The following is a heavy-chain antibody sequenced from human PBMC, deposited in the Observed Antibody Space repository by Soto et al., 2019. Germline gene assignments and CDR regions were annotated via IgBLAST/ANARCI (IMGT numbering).Heavy chain of an antibody. D-gene: IGHD4-17*01. CDR2: IYWDDDK. J-gene: IGHJ3*02. CDR1: GFSLITSGVG. Sequence: QITLKESGPTLVKPTQTLTLTCTFSGFSLITSGVGVGWSRQPPGNALEWLALIYWDDDKRYSPSLKSRLTITQDTSKPQVVLTMPNLDPVDTATYYCANRWTTVTLDAVDIWGQGTMVTVSS. V-gene: IGHV2-5*02. CDR3: ANRWTTVTLDAVDI.